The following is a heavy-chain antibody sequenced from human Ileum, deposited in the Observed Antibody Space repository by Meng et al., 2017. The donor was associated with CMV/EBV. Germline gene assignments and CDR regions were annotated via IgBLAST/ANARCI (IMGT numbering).Heavy chain of an antibody. CDR3: ARDGLNERYFDY. Sequence: CKASGYTFSNNYLLWVRQAPGQGPEWMGWIDTHTGNPTYARDFTGRIVFSLDTSVSTAYLQISSLKAEDTAVYYCARDGLNERYFDYWGQGTLVTVSS. J-gene: IGHJ4*02. CDR1: GYTFSNNY. CDR2: IDTHTGNP. D-gene: IGHD6-25*01. V-gene: IGHV7-4-1*02.